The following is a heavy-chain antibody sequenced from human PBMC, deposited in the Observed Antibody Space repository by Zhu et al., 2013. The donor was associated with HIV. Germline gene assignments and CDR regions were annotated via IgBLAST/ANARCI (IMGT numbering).Heavy chain of an antibody. V-gene: IGHV1-69*05. D-gene: IGHD4-17*01. CDR2: IIPVFGTA. CDR1: GGTFSSSA. CDR3: ARGPPPGGDYLYY. Sequence: QVQLVQSGAEMKKPGSSVKVSCKASGGTFSSSAISWVRQAPGQGLEWMGGIIPVFGTANYAQKFQGRVTMTTDRFTSTAYMELRSLTSDDTAVYFCARGPPPGGDYLYYWGQGTLVIVSS. J-gene: IGHJ4*02.